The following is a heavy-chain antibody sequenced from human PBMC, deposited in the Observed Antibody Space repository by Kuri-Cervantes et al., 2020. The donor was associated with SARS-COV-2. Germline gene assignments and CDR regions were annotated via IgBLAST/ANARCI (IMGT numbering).Heavy chain of an antibody. D-gene: IGHD2-2*01. V-gene: IGHV4-34*01. Sequence: SQTLSLTCAVYGGSFNNYYWSWIRQPSGKGLEWIGEINHSGGTNHNPSLKSRVIISADTSKNQFSLKMRSVTAADTAVYYCARGLVAVVPSPVLGLGPHYYSYHVDVWGHGTTVTVSS. CDR2: INHSGGT. CDR1: GGSFNNYY. J-gene: IGHJ6*02. CDR3: ARGLVAVVPSPVLGLGPHYYSYHVDV.